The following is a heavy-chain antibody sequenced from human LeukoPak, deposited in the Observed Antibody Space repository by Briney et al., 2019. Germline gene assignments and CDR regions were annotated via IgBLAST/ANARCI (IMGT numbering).Heavy chain of an antibody. J-gene: IGHJ4*02. D-gene: IGHD6-13*01. CDR1: GFTFSDYY. V-gene: IGHV3-11*01. Sequence: GGSLRLSCEASGFTFSDYYMSRIRQAPGKGLEWVSNIVGSGSTRYYADSVKGRFTISRNNAKNSLYLQMNSLRAEDTAVYYCARAKTPYSSSWTHDYWGQGTLVTVSS. CDR2: IVGSGSTR. CDR3: ARAKTPYSSSWTHDY.